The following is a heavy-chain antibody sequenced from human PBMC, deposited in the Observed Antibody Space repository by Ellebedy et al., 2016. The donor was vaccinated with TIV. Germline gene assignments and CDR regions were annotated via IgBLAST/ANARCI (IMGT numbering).Heavy chain of an antibody. CDR2: INPKNGGT. V-gene: IGHV1-2*02. CDR1: GYTFISYG. Sequence: AASVKVSCKTSGYTFISYGISWVRQAPGQGLEWMGWINPKNGGTNYAQKFQGRVTMTRDTSISTAYMELSWLRSDDTAVYYCARDGACGGDCYGDNYWGQGSLVTVSS. J-gene: IGHJ4*02. D-gene: IGHD2-21*02. CDR3: ARDGACGGDCYGDNY.